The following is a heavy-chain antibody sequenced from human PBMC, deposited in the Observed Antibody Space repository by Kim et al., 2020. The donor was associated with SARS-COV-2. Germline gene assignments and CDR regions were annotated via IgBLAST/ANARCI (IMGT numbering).Heavy chain of an antibody. CDR3: TSGWVFDI. CDR2: TYYRSRWYN. J-gene: IGHJ3*02. CDR1: GDTISSDNAA. Sequence: SQTLSLTCAISGDTISSDNAAWNWIRLSPSRGLEWLGRTYYRSRWYNDYAVSVQSRITINADTSKNQFSLQLNSVTPEDTAVYYCTSGWVFDIWGQGTVV. D-gene: IGHD3-16*01. V-gene: IGHV6-1*01.